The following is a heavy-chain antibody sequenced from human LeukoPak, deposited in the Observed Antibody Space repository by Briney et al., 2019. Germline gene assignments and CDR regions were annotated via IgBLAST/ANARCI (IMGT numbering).Heavy chain of an antibody. CDR3: ARGGYYYDSSGYYY. D-gene: IGHD3-22*01. CDR1: GYTFTGYY. V-gene: IGHV1-2*02. CDR2: INPNSGGT. J-gene: IGHJ4*02. Sequence: ASVKVSCKASGYTFTGYYMHWVRQAPGQGLEWMGWINPNSGGTNYAQKFQGRVTMTRDTSISTAYMELRSLRSDDTAVYYCARGGYYYDSSGYYYWGQGTLVTVSS.